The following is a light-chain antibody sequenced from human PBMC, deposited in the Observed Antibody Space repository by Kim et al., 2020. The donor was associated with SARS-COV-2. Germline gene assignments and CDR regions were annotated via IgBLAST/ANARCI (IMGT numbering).Light chain of an antibody. J-gene: IGLJ2*01. CDR2: LSN. Sequence: GQRISISCSGARSTFGSNYVVCYQQLPGTAPQLLIFLSNELPSGFPDRFSGSRSDTSASLSISGLQSVDEADYYCGAWDTRLNGVLFGGGTQLTVL. CDR1: RSTFGSNY. CDR3: GAWDTRLNGVL. V-gene: IGLV1-44*01.